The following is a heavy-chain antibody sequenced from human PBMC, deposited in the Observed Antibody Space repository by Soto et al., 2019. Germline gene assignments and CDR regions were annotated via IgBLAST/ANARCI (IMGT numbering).Heavy chain of an antibody. CDR2: AGSGSSR. CDR1: GFNFGTYA. V-gene: IGHV3-23*01. Sequence: EVQLLESGGGLVQPGGSLRLACAASGFNFGTYAMGWVRQAPGRGLEWVSSAGSGSSRYYADSVRGRFTVSRDTSKSTLYLEKSTLRAEDTAPSYSVKFRGQAYSYYHMDVWGKGTTVTVSS. J-gene: IGHJ6*03. CDR3: VKFRGQAYSYYHMDV.